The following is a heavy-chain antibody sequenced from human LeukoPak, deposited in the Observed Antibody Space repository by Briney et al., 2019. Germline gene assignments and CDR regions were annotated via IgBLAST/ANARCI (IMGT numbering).Heavy chain of an antibody. Sequence: GESLKISCEAVGHRFTNHWIGWVRQRPGEGLEWMGIINLGDSVTHYTPSFQDQVTFSLDKSTNTAYLQWRTLKASDTAMYYCARRPYSGSPNWFDPWGRGTLVTVSS. V-gene: IGHV5-51*01. D-gene: IGHD1-26*01. J-gene: IGHJ5*01. CDR3: ARRPYSGSPNWFDP. CDR1: GHRFTNHW. CDR2: INLGDSVT.